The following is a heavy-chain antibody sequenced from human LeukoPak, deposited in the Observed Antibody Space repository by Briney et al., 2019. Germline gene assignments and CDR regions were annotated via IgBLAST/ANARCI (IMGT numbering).Heavy chain of an antibody. D-gene: IGHD3-22*01. Sequence: ASVKVSCKASGFTFTAYYMHWVRQAPGQRLEWMGWINPNRGGTNYAQKFQGRVIMTWDTSISTAYMELSSLRSDDTAVYYCARGSTPSYYYDSSGHFDYWGQGTLVAVSS. CDR2: INPNRGGT. CDR1: GFTFTAYY. CDR3: ARGSTPSYYYDSSGHFDY. V-gene: IGHV1-2*02. J-gene: IGHJ4*02.